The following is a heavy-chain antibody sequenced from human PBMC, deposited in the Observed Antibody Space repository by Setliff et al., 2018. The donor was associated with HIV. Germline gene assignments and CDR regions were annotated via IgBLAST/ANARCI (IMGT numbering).Heavy chain of an antibody. Sequence: SETLSLTCSVSGGSINNDIYFWTWIRQHPGKGLEWIGYIYYSGNTYYHPSLKSRFTISVDTSKNQFSLRLTSVTAADTARYFCARSGRTSPYWFDYWGQGIPVTVSS. CDR2: IYYSGNT. CDR3: ARSGRTSPYWFDY. J-gene: IGHJ4*02. V-gene: IGHV4-31*03. D-gene: IGHD1-1*01. CDR1: GGSINNDIYF.